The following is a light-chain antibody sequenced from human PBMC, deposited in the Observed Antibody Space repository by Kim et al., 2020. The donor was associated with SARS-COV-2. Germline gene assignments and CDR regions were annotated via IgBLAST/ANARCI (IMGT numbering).Light chain of an antibody. J-gene: IGLJ2*01. Sequence: IAWHQQQPGKGPRYLVKLNSDGSHSRGDGIPDRFSGSRSGAEYSLTISSLQSEDEADYYCQTWVTGIRIFGGGTKLTVL. CDR2: LNSDGSH. V-gene: IGLV4-69*01. CDR3: QTWVTGIRI.